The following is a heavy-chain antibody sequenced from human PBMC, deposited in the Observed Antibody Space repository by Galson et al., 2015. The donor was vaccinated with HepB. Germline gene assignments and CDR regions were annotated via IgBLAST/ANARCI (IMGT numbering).Heavy chain of an antibody. D-gene: IGHD3-22*01. CDR3: ARRRGSVNYDSSAFFDNFFDY. Sequence: SVKVACKASGYTFSAYYMQWVRQAPGQGLVWVGWISPNSGATNYAQKFQVRVTMTRDTSISTAYLERSSMSSGDTAVYYCARRRGSVNYDSSAFFDNFFDYWGQGTLVTVSS. V-gene: IGHV1-2*02. CDR2: ISPNSGAT. CDR1: GYTFSAYY. J-gene: IGHJ4*02.